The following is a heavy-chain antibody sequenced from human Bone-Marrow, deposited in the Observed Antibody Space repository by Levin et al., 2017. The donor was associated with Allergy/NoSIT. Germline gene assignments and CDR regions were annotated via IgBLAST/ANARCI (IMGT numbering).Heavy chain of an antibody. V-gene: IGHV4-59*08. J-gene: IGHJ5*02. D-gene: IGHD4-17*01. CDR3: ARRGDYADYDA. CDR1: GGSINTYY. CDR2: VSDTGST. Sequence: MPSETLSLTCTVSGGSINTYYWTWIRQSPGRGLEWIGFVSDTGSTKHNPSLQSRVTISVDTSKSQFYLKLRSVTAADTAVYYCARRGDYADYDAWGQGKLVTVSS.